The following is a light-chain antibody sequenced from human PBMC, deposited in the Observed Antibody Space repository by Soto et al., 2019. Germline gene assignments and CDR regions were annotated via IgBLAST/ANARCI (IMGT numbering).Light chain of an antibody. CDR2: AAS. CDR1: QCINIF. J-gene: IGKJ2*01. V-gene: IGKV1-9*01. Sequence: EIQLTQSPSFLSAAVGDRVSITCRSSQCINIFLAWFQQKPGKAPNLLISAASTLQSGVPSRFSGSGSDTEFTLTITSLQHEDSATYYCQQRNSYPRTFGQGTKVDIK. CDR3: QQRNSYPRT.